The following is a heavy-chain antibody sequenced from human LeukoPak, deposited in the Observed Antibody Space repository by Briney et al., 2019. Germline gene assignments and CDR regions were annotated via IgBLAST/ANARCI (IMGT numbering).Heavy chain of an antibody. J-gene: IGHJ5*02. CDR2: IKQDGSEK. CDR1: GFNFDHYW. V-gene: IGHV3-7*04. D-gene: IGHD6-19*01. Sequence: GGSLRRSCAASGFNFDHYWMTWVRQAPGKGLEWVANIKQDGSEKVYLDSMKGRFTISRDNSRDSLYLQMNSLRPEDTAVYCARDPGSGWWGGFDLWGQGTLVTVSS. CDR3: ARDPGSGWWGGFDL.